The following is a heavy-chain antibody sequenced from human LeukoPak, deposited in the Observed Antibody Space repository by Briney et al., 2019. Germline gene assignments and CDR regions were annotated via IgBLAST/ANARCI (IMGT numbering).Heavy chain of an antibody. J-gene: IGHJ4*02. V-gene: IGHV1-18*01. CDR1: GYTFTSYG. Sequence: AASVKVSCKASGYTFTSYGISWVRQAPGQGREWMGWISAYNGNTNYAQKLQGRVTMTTDTSTSTAYMELRSLRSEDTAVYYCARGRLSCSGGSCSSFDYWGQGTLVTVSS. D-gene: IGHD2-15*01. CDR2: ISAYNGNT. CDR3: ARGRLSCSGGSCSSFDY.